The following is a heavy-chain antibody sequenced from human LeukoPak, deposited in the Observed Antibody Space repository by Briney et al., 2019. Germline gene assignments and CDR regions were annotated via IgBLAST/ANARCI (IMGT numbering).Heavy chain of an antibody. D-gene: IGHD3-10*01. V-gene: IGHV3-30*04. CDR1: GFTFNSYA. J-gene: IGHJ3*02. CDR2: ISYDGSNK. Sequence: GGSLRLSCAASGFTFNSYALHWVRQAPGKGLEWVAVISYDGSNKYYADSVKGRFTISRDISKNTLYLQMNSLRPEDTAVYYCAKVRWFGELSTPDAFDMWGQGTLVTVSS. CDR3: AKVRWFGELSTPDAFDM.